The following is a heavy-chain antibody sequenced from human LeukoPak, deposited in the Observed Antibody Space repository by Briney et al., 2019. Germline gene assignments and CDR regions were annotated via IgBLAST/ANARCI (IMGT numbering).Heavy chain of an antibody. CDR2: INPNSGGT. V-gene: IGHV1-2*02. CDR1: GYTFTGYY. CDR3: ARDRRLRLGELSLYY. D-gene: IGHD3-16*02. Sequence: ASVKVSCKASGYTFTGYYMHWVRQAPGQGLEWMGWINPNSGGTNYAQKFQGRVTMTRDTSISTAYMALSRLRSDDTAVYYCARDRRLRLGELSLYYWGQGTLVTVSS. J-gene: IGHJ4*02.